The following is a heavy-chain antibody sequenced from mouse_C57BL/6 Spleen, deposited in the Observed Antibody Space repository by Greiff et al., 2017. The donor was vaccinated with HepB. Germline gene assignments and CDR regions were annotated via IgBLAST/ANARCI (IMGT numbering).Heavy chain of an antibody. Sequence: QVQLQQSGAELMKPGASVKLSCKATGYTFTGYWIEWVKQRPGHGLEWIGEILPGSGSTNYNEKFKGKATFTADTSSNTAYMQLSSLTTEDSAIYYCARNLYYGNYEKVYAMDYWGQGTSVTVSS. D-gene: IGHD2-1*01. CDR2: ILPGSGST. V-gene: IGHV1-9*01. J-gene: IGHJ4*01. CDR1: GYTFTGYW. CDR3: ARNLYYGNYEKVYAMDY.